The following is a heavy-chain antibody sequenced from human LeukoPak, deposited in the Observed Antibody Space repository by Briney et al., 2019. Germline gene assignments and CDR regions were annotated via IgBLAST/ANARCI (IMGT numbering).Heavy chain of an antibody. CDR1: GGSFSGYY. J-gene: IGHJ6*03. CDR2: INHSGST. V-gene: IGHV4-34*01. D-gene: IGHD6-19*01. CDR3: ATSSGWYYYYMDV. Sequence: SETLSLTCAVYGGSFSGYYWSWIRQPPGKGLEWIGEINHSGSTNYNPSLKSRVTISVDTSKNQFSLKLSSVTAADTAVYYCATSSGWYYYYMDVWGKGTTVTVSS.